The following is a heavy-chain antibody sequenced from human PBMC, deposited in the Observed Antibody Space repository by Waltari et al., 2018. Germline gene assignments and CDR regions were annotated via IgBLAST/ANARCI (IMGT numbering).Heavy chain of an antibody. J-gene: IGHJ6*02. Sequence: QVQLVQSGAEVKKPGSSVKVSCKASGGTFSSYAISWVRKAPRQGLEWMGRIIPIFGTANYAQKFQGRVTITADKSTSTAYMELSSLRSEDTAVYYCARAQGATYYYYYGMDVWGQGTTVTVSS. D-gene: IGHD5-12*01. CDR1: GGTFSSYA. CDR3: ARAQGATYYYYYGMDV. CDR2: IIPIFGTA. V-gene: IGHV1-69*08.